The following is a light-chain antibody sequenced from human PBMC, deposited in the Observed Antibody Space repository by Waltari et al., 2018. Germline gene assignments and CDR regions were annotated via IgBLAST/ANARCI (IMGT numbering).Light chain of an antibody. CDR1: NSYVGGYNY. V-gene: IGLV2-14*03. Sequence: QSTLTQPASVSGSPGQSITISCTGTNSYVGGYNYVPWYQQLPGKAPKLMIYDVNKWPSGVSNRFSGSKSGNTASLTISGLQAEDEADYYCSSYTNRDTHVIFGGGTKLTVL. CDR3: SSYTNRDTHVI. CDR2: DVN. J-gene: IGLJ2*01.